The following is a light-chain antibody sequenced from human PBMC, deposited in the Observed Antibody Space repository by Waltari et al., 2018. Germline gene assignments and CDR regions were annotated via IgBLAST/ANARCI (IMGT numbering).Light chain of an antibody. J-gene: IGKJ4*01. CDR3: QQTYSAPLS. CDR2: AAS. CDR1: QSVGNY. Sequence: IQMTQSPSSLSASVGDRVTITCRASQSVGNYVNWYQHRPGQAPKVLIYAASTLQGGVPSRFSCSCSGTVFTLTINSLQPEDLSIYYYQQTYSAPLSFGGGTKVEMK. V-gene: IGKV1-39*01.